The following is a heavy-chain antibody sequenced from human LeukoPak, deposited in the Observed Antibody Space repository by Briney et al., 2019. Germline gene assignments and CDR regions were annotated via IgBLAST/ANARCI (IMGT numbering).Heavy chain of an antibody. V-gene: IGHV3-7*01. CDR2: IKQDGSEK. Sequence: PGGSLRLSCAASGFTFSSYWMSWVRQAPGKGLEWVANIKQDGSEKYYVDSVKGRFTISGDNAKNSLYLQMNSLRAEDTAVYYCARVLRPLNRPPRYSGYYQTFDYWGQGTLVTVSS. J-gene: IGHJ4*02. D-gene: IGHD3-22*01. CDR1: GFTFSSYW. CDR3: ARVLRPLNRPPRYSGYYQTFDY.